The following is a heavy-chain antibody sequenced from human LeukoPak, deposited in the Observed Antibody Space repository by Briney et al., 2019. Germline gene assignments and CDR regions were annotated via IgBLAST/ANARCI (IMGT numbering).Heavy chain of an antibody. D-gene: IGHD6-19*01. CDR3: ARCGYSSGWYAGGFDP. Sequence: SETLSLTCTVSGGSISSHYWSWIRQPPGKGLEWIGYIYYSGSTNYNPSLKSRVTISVDTSKNQFSLKLSSVTAADTAVYYCARCGYSSGWYAGGFDPWGQGTLVTVSS. J-gene: IGHJ5*02. CDR1: GGSISSHY. V-gene: IGHV4-59*11. CDR2: IYYSGST.